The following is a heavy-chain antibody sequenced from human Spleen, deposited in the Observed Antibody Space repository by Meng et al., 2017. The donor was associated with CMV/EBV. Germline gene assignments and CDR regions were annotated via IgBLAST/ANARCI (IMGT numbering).Heavy chain of an antibody. CDR3: TTGRGGYNAEDY. V-gene: IGHV3-15*01. CDR1: GLIFSDSW. CDR2: IKSKVDGGTT. D-gene: IGHD1-1*01. J-gene: IGHJ4*02. Sequence: EGRLVVSGGGLIKPGGSLRLSCAISGLIFSDSWMSWVRQAPGKGLEWVGLIKSKVDGGTTDYAAPLRGRFTISRDDSKNTMYLQMNSLKADDTAVYYCTTGRGGYNAEDYWGQGTLVTVSS.